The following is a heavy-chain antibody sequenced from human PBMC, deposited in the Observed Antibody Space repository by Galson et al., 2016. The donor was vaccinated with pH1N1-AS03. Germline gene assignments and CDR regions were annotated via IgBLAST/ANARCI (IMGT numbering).Heavy chain of an antibody. CDR3: APGILASYDFWRGPFKWFDP. V-gene: IGHV2-5*01. CDR1: GFSLRTSGMG. Sequence: PALVKPTQSLTLTCTFSGFSLRTSGMGVGWIRQSPGEALEWLALIYWNDDERYNPSLKNRLTIAKDASKNQVVLTMTNMDPVDHATYYCAPGILASYDFWRGPFKWFDPWGQGILVTVS. J-gene: IGHJ5*02. D-gene: IGHD3-3*01. CDR2: IYWNDDE.